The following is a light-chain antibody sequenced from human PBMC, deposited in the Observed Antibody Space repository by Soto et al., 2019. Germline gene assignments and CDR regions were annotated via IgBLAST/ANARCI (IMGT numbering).Light chain of an antibody. CDR2: GAS. CDR3: QHYNNWPPWT. V-gene: IGKV3-15*01. J-gene: IGKJ1*01. Sequence: EIVMTQSPATLSVSPGERATLSCTASQSVSINLAWYQQKPGQAPRLLIYGASTRANGIPARFSGSGSGTEFTLTINSLQSEDFAVYYCQHYNNWPPWTFGQGTTVEIK. CDR1: QSVSIN.